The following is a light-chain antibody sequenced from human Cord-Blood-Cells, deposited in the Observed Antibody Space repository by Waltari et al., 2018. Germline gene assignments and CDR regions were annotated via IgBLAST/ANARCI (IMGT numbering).Light chain of an antibody. CDR2: DVS. CDR1: SSDVGGYNY. CDR3: CSYAGSYALV. V-gene: IGLV2-11*01. J-gene: IGLJ3*02. Sequence: QSALTQPRSVSGSPGQSVTISCTGTSSDVGGYNYVSWYQQHPSKAPKLMIYDVSKRPSGVPDSFSGSKSGNTASLSICGRQAEDEADYYCCSYAGSYALVFGGGNKLTVL.